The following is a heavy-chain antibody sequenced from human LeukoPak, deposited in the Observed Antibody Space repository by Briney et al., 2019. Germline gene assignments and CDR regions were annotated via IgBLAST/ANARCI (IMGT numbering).Heavy chain of an antibody. CDR3: ARDVSGNLDF. D-gene: IGHD1-26*01. J-gene: IGHJ4*02. Sequence: SGGSLRLSCAASGFTFSSFAMSWVRQAPGKGLDWVSSISGSGAGTYYADSVKGRFTISRDNSKNTLYLQMNSLRAEDTALYSCARDVSGNLDFWGLGTLVTVSS. V-gene: IGHV3-23*01. CDR1: GFTFSSFA. CDR2: ISGSGAGT.